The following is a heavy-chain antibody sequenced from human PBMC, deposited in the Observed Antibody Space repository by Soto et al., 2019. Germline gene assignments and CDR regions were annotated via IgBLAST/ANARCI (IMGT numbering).Heavy chain of an antibody. CDR3: ARDRDAYCAKGICSGPYFDY. CDR2: ISDNSSVI. V-gene: IGHV3-48*02. CDR1: GFTFSTYS. J-gene: IGHJ4*02. D-gene: IGHD2-8*01. Sequence: EVQLVESGGGLVQPGGSLRLSCEASGFTFSTYSINWVRQAPGKGLEWISYISDNSSVIYYADAVKGRFTISRDNAKNSLYLQRNSLRDEDTAVYYCARDRDAYCAKGICSGPYFDYWGQGTLVTVSS.